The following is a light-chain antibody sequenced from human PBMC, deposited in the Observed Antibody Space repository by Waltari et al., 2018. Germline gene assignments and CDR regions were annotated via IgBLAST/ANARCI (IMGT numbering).Light chain of an antibody. CDR3: AAWDDSLRAVV. Sequence: QSVLTQPPSASGTPGQRVTISCSGSNSNVRVNPVTWSQHLPGAAPEVLTYSNDQRPSGVPDRISGSKSGTSASLAISGLQSEDEAHYYCAAWDDSLRAVVFGGGTKVTVL. CDR2: SND. J-gene: IGLJ2*01. V-gene: IGLV1-44*01. CDR1: NSNVRVNP.